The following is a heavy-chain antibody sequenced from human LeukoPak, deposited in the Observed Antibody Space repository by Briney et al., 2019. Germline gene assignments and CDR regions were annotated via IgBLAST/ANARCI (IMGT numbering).Heavy chain of an antibody. D-gene: IGHD5-12*01. CDR1: GFSLTTLGVG. V-gene: IGHV2-5*02. CDR2: IYWDDDK. J-gene: IGHJ4*02. CDR3: VHRRSLVEGDSDGVFDF. Sequence: SGPTLVKPTQTLTLTCTFSGFSLTTLGVGVGWIRQPPGKALEWLALIYWDDDKRYSPSLKSRLTITKDTSKSQVVLTMTNMDPVDTATYYCVHRRSLVEGDSDGVFDFWGQGNLVTVSS.